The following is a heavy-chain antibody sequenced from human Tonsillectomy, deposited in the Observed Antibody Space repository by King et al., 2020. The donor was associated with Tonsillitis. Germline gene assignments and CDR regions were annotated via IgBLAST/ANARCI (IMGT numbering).Heavy chain of an antibody. Sequence: QLVQSGAEVKKPGSSVKVSCKASGGTFSSYAISWVRQAPGQGLEWRGGISPIFGTANYAQKLQGRVTITADESTSTAYMELGSLRSEDTAVYYCARGDYDFSRYYYYGMDVWGQGTTVTVSS. CDR2: ISPIFGTA. CDR1: GGTFSSYA. D-gene: IGHD3-3*01. CDR3: ARGDYDFSRYYYYGMDV. J-gene: IGHJ6*02. V-gene: IGHV1-69*01.